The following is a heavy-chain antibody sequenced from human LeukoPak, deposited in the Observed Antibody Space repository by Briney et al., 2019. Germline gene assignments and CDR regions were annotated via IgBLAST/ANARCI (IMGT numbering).Heavy chain of an antibody. D-gene: IGHD2-15*01. Sequence: GGSLRLSCAASGFTFSSYSMDWVRQAPGKGLEWVSSISTSSSYIYYADSVKGRFTISRDNAKNSLYLQMNSLRAEDTAVYYCARGSVVVAATDNWFDPWGQGTLVTVSS. V-gene: IGHV3-21*01. CDR2: ISTSSSYI. CDR1: GFTFSSYS. CDR3: ARGSVVVAATDNWFDP. J-gene: IGHJ5*02.